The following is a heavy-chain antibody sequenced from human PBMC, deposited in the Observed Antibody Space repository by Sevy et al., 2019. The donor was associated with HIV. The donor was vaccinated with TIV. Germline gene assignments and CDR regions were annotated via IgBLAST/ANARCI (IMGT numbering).Heavy chain of an antibody. V-gene: IGHV3-30-3*01. CDR1: GFTFSSYA. Sequence: GGSLRLSCAASGFTFSSYAMHWVRQAPGKGLEWVAVISYVGTNKYYADSVKGRFTISRDNSKNTLYLQINSLRAEDTAVYYCPREKGEDTAMPGGEYYYYGMDVWGQGTTVTVSS. J-gene: IGHJ6*02. D-gene: IGHD5-18*01. CDR2: ISYVGTNK. CDR3: PREKGEDTAMPGGEYYYYGMDV.